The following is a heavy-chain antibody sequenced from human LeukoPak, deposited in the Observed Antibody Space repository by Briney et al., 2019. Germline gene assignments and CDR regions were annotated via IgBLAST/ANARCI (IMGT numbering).Heavy chain of an antibody. V-gene: IGHV4-34*01. D-gene: IGHD1-14*01. J-gene: IGHJ4*02. CDR2: INHSGST. CDR3: ARRTGDYFDY. Sequence: SETLSLTCAVYGGSFIGYYWSWIRQPPGKGLEWIGEINHSGSTNYNPSLKSRVTISVDTSKNQFSLKLSSVTAADTAVYYCARRTGDYFDYWGQGTLVTVSS. CDR1: GGSFIGYY.